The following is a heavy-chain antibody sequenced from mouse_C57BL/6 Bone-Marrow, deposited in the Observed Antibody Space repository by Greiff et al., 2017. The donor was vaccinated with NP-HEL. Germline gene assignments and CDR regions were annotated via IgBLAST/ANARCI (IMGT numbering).Heavy chain of an antibody. D-gene: IGHD1-1*01. V-gene: IGHV5-16*01. CDR1: GFTFSDYY. CDR3: ARDYYGSSDWYFEV. J-gene: IGHJ1*03. CDR2: INYDGSST. Sequence: EVKLMESEGGLVQPGSSMKLSCTASGFTFSDYYMAWVRQVPEKGLEWVANINYDGSSTYYLDSLTSRFIISRDNAKNILYLQMSSLKSEDTATYYGARDYYGSSDWYFEVWGTGTTVTASS.